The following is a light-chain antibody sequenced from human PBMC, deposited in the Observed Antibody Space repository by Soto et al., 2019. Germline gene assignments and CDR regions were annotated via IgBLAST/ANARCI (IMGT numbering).Light chain of an antibody. V-gene: IGKV2-28*01. J-gene: IGKJ2*01. CDR3: MQALQTPMYT. CDR1: QSLLHSNGYNY. CDR2: LGS. Sequence: DIVMTQSPFSLPVTPGEPASISCRSSQSLLHSNGYNYLDWYLQKPGQSPQLLIYLGSNRASGVPDRFSGSGSGTDFTLKITRVEAEYVGVYYCMQALQTPMYTFGQGTKLEIK.